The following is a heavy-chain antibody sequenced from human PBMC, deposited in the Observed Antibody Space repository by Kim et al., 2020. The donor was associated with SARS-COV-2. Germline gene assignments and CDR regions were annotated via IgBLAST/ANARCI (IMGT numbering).Heavy chain of an antibody. D-gene: IGHD2-21*02. CDR1: GYTLTELS. V-gene: IGHV1-24*01. CDR2: FDPEDGET. Sequence: ASVKVSCKVSGYTLTELSMHWVRQAPGKGLEWMGGFDPEDGETIYAQKFQGRVTMTEDTSTDTAYMELSSLRSEDTAVYYCATLTGDSSWFDPWGQGTLVTVSS. CDR3: ATLTGDSSWFDP. J-gene: IGHJ5*02.